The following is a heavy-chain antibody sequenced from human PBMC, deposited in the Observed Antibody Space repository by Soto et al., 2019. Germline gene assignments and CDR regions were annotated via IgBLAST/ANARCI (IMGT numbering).Heavy chain of an antibody. D-gene: IGHD5-12*01. J-gene: IGHJ6*03. CDR1: GFTVSSNY. CDR2: IYSGGST. V-gene: IGHV3-53*04. CDR3: ARDKIVYSGYEPYYYYYYYMDV. Sequence: GGSLRLSCAASGFTVSSNYMSWVRQAPGKGLEWVSVIYSGGSTYYADSVKGRFTISRHNSKNTLYLQMNSLRAEDTAVYYCARDKIVYSGYEPYYYYYYYMDVWGKGTTVTVSS.